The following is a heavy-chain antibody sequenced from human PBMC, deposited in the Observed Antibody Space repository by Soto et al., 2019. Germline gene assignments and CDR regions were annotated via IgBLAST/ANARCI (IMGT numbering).Heavy chain of an antibody. J-gene: IGHJ4*02. CDR2: IIPRFGTA. V-gene: IGHV1-69*13. CDR3: AKVKYDSSGYYRNFDY. D-gene: IGHD3-22*01. Sequence: GASVKVSCKASGGTFSRYAISWVRQAPGQGLEWVGGIIPRFGTANYAQKFQGRVTITADESTSTAYMELSSLRSEDTAMYYCAKVKYDSSGYYRNFDYWGQGTLVTASS. CDR1: GGTFSRYA.